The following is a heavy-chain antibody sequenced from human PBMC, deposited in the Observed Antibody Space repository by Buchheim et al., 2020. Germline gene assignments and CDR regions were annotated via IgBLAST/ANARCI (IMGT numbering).Heavy chain of an antibody. J-gene: IGHJ3*02. CDR3: ASPSSGLTYCGGGSCYAFDI. CDR2: IYYSGST. Sequence: QLQLQESGPGLVEPSETLSLTCTVSGGSISSSPYYWGWIRQPPGKGLEWIGSIYYSGSTRYNPSLKSRVPISEDTSKNQFSLKLSSVTAADTAVYYCASPSSGLTYCGGGSCYAFDIWGEGT. CDR1: GGSISSSPYY. D-gene: IGHD2-15*01. V-gene: IGHV4-39*07.